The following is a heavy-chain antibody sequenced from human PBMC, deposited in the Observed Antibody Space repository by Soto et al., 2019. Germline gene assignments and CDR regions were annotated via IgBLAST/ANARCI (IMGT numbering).Heavy chain of an antibody. D-gene: IGHD5-18*01. V-gene: IGHV4-34*01. CDR3: ASKALDTAIFEY. CDR2: INHSGST. Sequence: ASETLSLTCAVSGGSFSGYYWSWIRQSPGKGLEWIGEINHSGSTNYNPSLKSRVTISVDTSNNQFSLKLNSVTAADTAVYYCASKALDTAIFEYWGQGALVNVSS. CDR1: GGSFSGYY. J-gene: IGHJ4*02.